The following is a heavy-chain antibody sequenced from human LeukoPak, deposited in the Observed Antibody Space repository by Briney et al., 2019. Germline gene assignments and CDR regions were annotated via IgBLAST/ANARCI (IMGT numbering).Heavy chain of an antibody. CDR2: INHSGST. CDR1: GGSFSGYY. J-gene: IGHJ4*02. V-gene: IGHV4-34*01. Sequence: IPSETLSLTCAVYGGSFSGYYWSWIRQPPGKGLEWIGEINHSGSTNYNPSLKSRVTISVDTSKNQFSLKLSSVTAADTAVYYCARQSGSYFPSTNFPDIGFDYWGQGTLVTVSS. CDR3: ARQSGSYFPSTNFPDIGFDY. D-gene: IGHD1-26*01.